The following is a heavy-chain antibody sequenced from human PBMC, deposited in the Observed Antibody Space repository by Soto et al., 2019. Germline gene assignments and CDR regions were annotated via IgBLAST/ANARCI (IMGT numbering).Heavy chain of an antibody. J-gene: IGHJ4*02. CDR3: ARGREYSSSGDFDS. D-gene: IGHD6-6*01. V-gene: IGHV4-59*01. CDR1: GGSMSPYY. CDR2: IYYRGST. Sequence: SSGTLSLTSPVSGGSMSPYYWSWIRPPPGTAMAWLGQIYYRGSTNHNPSLKSRVTISVDMSKNQLSLKLSSVTAADTAVYYCARGREYSSSGDFDSWGQGTLVTVSS.